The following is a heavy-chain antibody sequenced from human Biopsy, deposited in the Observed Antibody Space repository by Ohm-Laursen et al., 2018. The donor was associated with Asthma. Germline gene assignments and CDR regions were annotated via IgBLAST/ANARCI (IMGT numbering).Heavy chain of an antibody. D-gene: IGHD3-22*01. CDR3: AKARIHHFYDSSGYYQHD. CDR1: GFSFSDYY. Sequence: SLRLSCAASGFSFSDYYTTWMRQAPRKGLEWVSSISSSGSTTYPAESVKGRFTISRDNAQKSLFLQMGSLRAEDTAVYYCAKARIHHFYDSSGYYQHDWGQGTLVTVSS. V-gene: IGHV3-11*04. CDR2: ISSSGSTT. J-gene: IGHJ4*02.